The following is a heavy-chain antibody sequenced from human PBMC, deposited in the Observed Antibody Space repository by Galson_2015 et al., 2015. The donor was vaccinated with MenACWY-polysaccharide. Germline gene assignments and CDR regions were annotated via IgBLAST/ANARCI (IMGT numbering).Heavy chain of an antibody. CDR3: ARADCSGNTCYFGD. V-gene: IGHV1-69*04. D-gene: IGHD2-15*01. CDR1: GGSFSDHG. Sequence: SVKVSCKASGGSFSDHGFSWVRQAPGQGLEWVARIIPIAQMTHYAQRFQGRVTITADTSTRTVYLELTSLKFEDSAVYFCARADCSGNTCYFGDWGQGTLVTVPS. J-gene: IGHJ4*02. CDR2: IIPIAQMT.